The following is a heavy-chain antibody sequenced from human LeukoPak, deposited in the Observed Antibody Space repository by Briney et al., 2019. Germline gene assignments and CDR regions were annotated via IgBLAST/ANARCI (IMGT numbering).Heavy chain of an antibody. Sequence: SETLSLTCTVSGDSVSSSSYYWDWIRQPPGKGLEWIGSIASDGNTHYNTSLKIRVTMSVDTSKSQFSLIVTSVTGAYTAVYFCARLKDWYDNGPDQWFDPWGQEPWSPSPQ. V-gene: IGHV4-39*01. J-gene: IGHJ5*02. CDR3: ARLKDWYDNGPDQWFDP. CDR1: GDSVSSSSYY. D-gene: IGHD3/OR15-3a*01. CDR2: IASDGNT.